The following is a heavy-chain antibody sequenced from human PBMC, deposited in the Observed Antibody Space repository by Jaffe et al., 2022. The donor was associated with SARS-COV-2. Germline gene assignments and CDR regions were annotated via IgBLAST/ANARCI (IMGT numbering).Heavy chain of an antibody. D-gene: IGHD6-19*01. V-gene: IGHV4-34*01. Sequence: QVQLQQWGAGLLKPSETLSLTCAVYGGSFSGYYWSWIRQPPGKGLEWIGEINHSGSTNYNPSLKSRVTISVDTSKNQFSLKLSSVTAADTAVYYCARLGLGGWRHSTSFDYWGQGTLVTVSS. CDR2: INHSGST. CDR1: GGSFSGYY. J-gene: IGHJ4*02. CDR3: ARLGLGGWRHSTSFDY.